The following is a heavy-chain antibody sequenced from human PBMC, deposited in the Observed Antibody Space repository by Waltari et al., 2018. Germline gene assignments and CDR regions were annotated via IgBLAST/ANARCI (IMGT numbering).Heavy chain of an antibody. V-gene: IGHV3-30-3*01. D-gene: IGHD6-13*01. CDR2: ISYDGINK. CDR3: ARCFMSRTSSSWGRGAFDY. CDR1: GFTFSSYA. Sequence: QVQLVESGGGVVQPGRSLRLSCAASGFTFSSYAMHWVRQAPGKGLEWVAVISYDGINKYYADSVKGRFTIYRDNSKNTLYLQMTSLRAEDTAVYYCARCFMSRTSSSWGRGAFDYWGQGTLVTVSS. J-gene: IGHJ4*02.